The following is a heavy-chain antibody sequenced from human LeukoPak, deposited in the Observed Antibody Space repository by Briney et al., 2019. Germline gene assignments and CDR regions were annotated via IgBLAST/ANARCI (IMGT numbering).Heavy chain of an antibody. Sequence: SVKVSCKASGGTFSSYAISWVRQAPGQGLEWMGGIIPIFGTANYAQKFQGRVTITTDESTSTAYMELSSLRSEDTAVYYCARDRYCGGDCFYWYFDLWGRGTLVTVSS. CDR1: GGTFSSYA. CDR3: ARDRYCGGDCFYWYFDL. D-gene: IGHD2-21*02. V-gene: IGHV1-69*05. CDR2: IIPIFGTA. J-gene: IGHJ2*01.